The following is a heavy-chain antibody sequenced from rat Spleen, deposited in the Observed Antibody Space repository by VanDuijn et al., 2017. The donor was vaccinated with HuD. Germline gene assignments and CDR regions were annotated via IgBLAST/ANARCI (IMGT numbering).Heavy chain of an antibody. CDR1: GFTFSNYG. Sequence: EVQLVESGGGLVQPGRSLKLSCATSGFTFSNYGMSWVRQAPTKGLEWVASISTGGVNTYYRDSVKGRFTISRDNAKSTLYLQMDSLRSEDTATYYCARQGYLRDWYFDFWGPGTMVTVSS. CDR2: ISTGGVNT. V-gene: IGHV5S13*01. D-gene: IGHD2-7*01. J-gene: IGHJ1*01. CDR3: ARQGYLRDWYFDF.